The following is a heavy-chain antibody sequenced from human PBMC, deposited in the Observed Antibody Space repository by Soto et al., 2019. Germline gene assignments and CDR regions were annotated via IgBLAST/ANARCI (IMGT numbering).Heavy chain of an antibody. CDR2: ITSSGGST. CDR3: AKSVGSGWSKSDY. V-gene: IGHV3-23*01. Sequence: EVQLLESGGGLVQPGGSLRLSCAASGFTFSSNAMSWDRQPPGKGLEWVSAITSSGGSTYYADSVKGRFTIPRDNSKNTLFLQMNSLRAEDTAIYYCAKSVGSGWSKSDYWGQGTLVTVSS. J-gene: IGHJ4*02. D-gene: IGHD6-19*01. CDR1: GFTFSSNA.